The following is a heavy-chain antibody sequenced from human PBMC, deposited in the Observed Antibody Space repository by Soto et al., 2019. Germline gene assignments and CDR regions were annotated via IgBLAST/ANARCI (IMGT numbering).Heavy chain of an antibody. Sequence: GGSLRLSCAASGFTFSTYGMHWVRQAPGKGLEWVAVIWYDGSDKYYADSVKGRFTISRDNSKNTLYLQMNSLRAEDTAVYYCATKGGFDYWGQGTLVTVSS. CDR3: ATKGGFDY. D-gene: IGHD3-16*01. V-gene: IGHV3-33*01. CDR1: GFTFSTYG. J-gene: IGHJ4*02. CDR2: IWYDGSDK.